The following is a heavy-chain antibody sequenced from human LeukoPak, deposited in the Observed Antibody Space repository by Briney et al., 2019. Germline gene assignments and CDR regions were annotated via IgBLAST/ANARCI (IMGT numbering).Heavy chain of an antibody. CDR2: INPNSGGT. CDR3: ARHMSSIAARRWFDP. Sequence: GASVKVSCKASGYTFTGYYMHWVRQATGQGLEWMGWINPNSGGTNYAQKFQGRVTMTRDTSISTAYVELSRLRSDDTAVYYCARHMSSIAARRWFDPWGQGTLVTVSS. CDR1: GYTFTGYY. D-gene: IGHD6-6*01. V-gene: IGHV1-2*02. J-gene: IGHJ5*02.